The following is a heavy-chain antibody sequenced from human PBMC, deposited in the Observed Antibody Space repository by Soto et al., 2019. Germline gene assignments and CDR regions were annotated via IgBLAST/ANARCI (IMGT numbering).Heavy chain of an antibody. CDR2: IYPGDSDT. D-gene: IGHD6-19*01. CDR3: ARTSETETSWQWLVPFDY. J-gene: IGHJ4*02. V-gene: IGHV5-51*01. Sequence: GESLKISCKGSGYSFTSYWIGWVRQMPGKGLEWMGIIYPGDSDTRYSPSFQGQVTISADKSISTAYLQWSSLKASDTAMYYCARTSETETSWQWLVPFDYWGQGTLVTVSS. CDR1: GYSFTSYW.